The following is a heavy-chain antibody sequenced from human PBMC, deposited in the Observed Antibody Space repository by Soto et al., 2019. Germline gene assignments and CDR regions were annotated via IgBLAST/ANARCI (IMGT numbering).Heavy chain of an antibody. V-gene: IGHV4-34*01. D-gene: IGHD6-19*01. CDR1: GGSFSGYY. Sequence: QVQLQQWGAGLLKPSETLSLTCAVYGGSFSGYYWSWIRQPPGKGLEWIGEINHSGSTNYNPSLKRRVTISVDTSKNQFSLKLSSVTAADTAVYYCARGGIAVAGTLDYWGQGTLVTVSS. J-gene: IGHJ4*02. CDR3: ARGGIAVAGTLDY. CDR2: INHSGST.